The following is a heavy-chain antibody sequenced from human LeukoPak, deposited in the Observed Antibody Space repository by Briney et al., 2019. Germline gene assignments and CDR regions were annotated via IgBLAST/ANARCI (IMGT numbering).Heavy chain of an antibody. CDR3: ARDTIAVAGDLDY. J-gene: IGHJ4*02. V-gene: IGHV1-2*02. D-gene: IGHD6-19*01. Sequence: ASVKVSCKASGYTFTGYYMHWVRQAPGQGLEWMGWINPNSGGTNYAQKFQGRVTMTRDTSIGTAYMELSRLRSDDTAVYYCARDTIAVAGDLDYWGQGTLVTVSS. CDR2: INPNSGGT. CDR1: GYTFTGYY.